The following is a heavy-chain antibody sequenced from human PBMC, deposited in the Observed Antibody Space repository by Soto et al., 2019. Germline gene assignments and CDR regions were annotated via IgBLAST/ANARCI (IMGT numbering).Heavy chain of an antibody. CDR3: ARGSYYDSSGYYGP. J-gene: IGHJ5*02. CDR2: VSYSGST. Sequence: SETLSLTCTVSGGSISSGNYYWGWIRQPQEKGLEWIGSVSYSGSTYYNPSLKSRVTISVDTSKNQFSLKLSSVTAADTAVYYCARGSYYDSSGYYGPWGQGTLVTVSS. V-gene: IGHV4-39*07. CDR1: GGSISSGNYY. D-gene: IGHD3-22*01.